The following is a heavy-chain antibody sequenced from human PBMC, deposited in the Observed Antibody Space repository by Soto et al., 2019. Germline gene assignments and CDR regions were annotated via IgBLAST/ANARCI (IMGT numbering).Heavy chain of an antibody. CDR2: IYYAGST. Sequence: SGTLSLTCTVSGGSFSTNYWSWIRQPPGKGLERVGYIYYAGSTRYNPSLKRRVPISVDTSKTQCSLQLGSLSAADTAVSYCARSRYSGYDSLDYWGQGTLVTVSS. V-gene: IGHV4-59*08. CDR3: ARSRYSGYDSLDY. J-gene: IGHJ4*02. D-gene: IGHD5-12*01. CDR1: GGSFSTNY.